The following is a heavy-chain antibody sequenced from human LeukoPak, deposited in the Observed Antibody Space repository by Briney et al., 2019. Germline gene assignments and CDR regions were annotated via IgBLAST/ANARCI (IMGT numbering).Heavy chain of an antibody. CDR1: GYRYTSYW. Sequence: GESLKISCKGSGYRYTSYWIGWARQMRGKGLEWMGIIYPGDSKTRYSPSFQGQVTISADKSISTAYLQWNSLKASDTAMYYCARLEYSSSSGEGWFDPWGQGTLVTVSS. V-gene: IGHV5-51*01. CDR2: IYPGDSKT. J-gene: IGHJ5*02. CDR3: ARLEYSSSSGEGWFDP. D-gene: IGHD6-6*01.